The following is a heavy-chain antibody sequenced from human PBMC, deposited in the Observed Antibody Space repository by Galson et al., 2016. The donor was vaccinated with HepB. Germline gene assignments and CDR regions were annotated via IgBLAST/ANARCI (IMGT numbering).Heavy chain of an antibody. CDR2: TYYRSKWYN. CDR1: GDSVSSDSAA. D-gene: IGHD6-13*01. J-gene: IGHJ2*01. V-gene: IGHV6-1*01. CDR3: ARRGSKEKGYFDL. Sequence: CAISGDSVSSDSAAWNWIRQSPSRGPERLGRTYYRSKWYNDYAVSVKSRMTINPDTSKNQFSLQLNSVTPEDTAVYYCARRGSKEKGYFDLWGRGTLVTVSS.